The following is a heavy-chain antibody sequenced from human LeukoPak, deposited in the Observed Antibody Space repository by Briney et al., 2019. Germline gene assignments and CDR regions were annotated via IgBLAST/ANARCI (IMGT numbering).Heavy chain of an antibody. CDR3: ARLYCSGGSCYHVVAFDI. CDR1: GGSFSGYY. V-gene: IGHV4-59*01. J-gene: IGHJ3*02. Sequence: TPSETLSLTCAVYGGSFSGYYWSWIRQPPGKGLEWIGYIYYSGSTDYNPSLKSRVTISVDTSKNQFSLKLSSVTAADTAVYYCARLYCSGGSCYHVVAFDIWGQGTMVTVSS. CDR2: IYYSGST. D-gene: IGHD2-15*01.